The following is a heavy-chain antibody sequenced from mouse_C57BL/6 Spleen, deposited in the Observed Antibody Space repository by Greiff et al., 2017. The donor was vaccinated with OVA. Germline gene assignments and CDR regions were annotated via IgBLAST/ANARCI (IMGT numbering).Heavy chain of an antibody. J-gene: IGHJ2*01. V-gene: IGHV1-80*01. D-gene: IGHD4-1*01. CDR3: AREMTGTRYFDY. CDR2: IYPGDGDT. Sequence: QVQLQQSGAELVKPGASVKISYKASGYAFSSYWMNWVKQRPGKGLEWIGQIYPGDGDTNYNGKFKGKATLTADKSSSTAYMQLSSLTSEDSAVYFCAREMTGTRYFDYWGQGTTLTVSS. CDR1: GYAFSSYW.